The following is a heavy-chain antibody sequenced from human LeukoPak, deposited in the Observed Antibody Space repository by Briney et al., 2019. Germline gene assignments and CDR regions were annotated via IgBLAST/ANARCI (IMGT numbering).Heavy chain of an antibody. J-gene: IGHJ4*02. V-gene: IGHV1-69*13. CDR1: GGTFSSYA. CDR3: ARVGSDGAYSSSWTFDY. D-gene: IGHD6-13*01. CDR2: IIPIFGTA. Sequence: ASVKVSCKASGGTFSSYAISWVRQAPGQGLEWMGGIIPIFGTANYAQKFQGRVTITADESTSTAYMELGSLRSEDTAVYYCARVGSDGAYSSSWTFDYWGQGTLVTVSS.